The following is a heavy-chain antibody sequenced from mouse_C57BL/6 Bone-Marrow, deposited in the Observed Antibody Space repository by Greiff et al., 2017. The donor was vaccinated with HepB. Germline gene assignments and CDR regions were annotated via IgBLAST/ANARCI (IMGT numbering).Heavy chain of an antibody. CDR1: GYSFSSSW. J-gene: IGHJ2*01. V-gene: IGHV1-82*01. Sequence: VKLQESGPELVKPGASVKISCKASGYSFSSSWMNWVKQRPGKGLEWIGRIYPGDGDTNYNGKFKGKATLTADKSSSTAYMQLSSLTSEDSAVYFCARRGAIYYDDYWGQGTTLTVSS. D-gene: IGHD2-4*01. CDR3: ARRGAIYYDDY. CDR2: IYPGDGDT.